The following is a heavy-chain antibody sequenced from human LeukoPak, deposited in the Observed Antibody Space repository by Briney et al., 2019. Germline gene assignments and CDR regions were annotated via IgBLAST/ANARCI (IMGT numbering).Heavy chain of an antibody. CDR2: ISYDGSNK. CDR3: AKDLYSGYEGIDY. D-gene: IGHD5-12*01. CDR1: GFTLSSYG. V-gene: IGHV3-30*18. Sequence: GGSLRLSCAASGFTLSSYGMHWVRQAPGKGLEWVAVISYDGSNKYYADSVKGRFTISRDNSKNTLYLQMNSLRAEDTAVYYCAKDLYSGYEGIDYWGQGTLVTVSS. J-gene: IGHJ4*02.